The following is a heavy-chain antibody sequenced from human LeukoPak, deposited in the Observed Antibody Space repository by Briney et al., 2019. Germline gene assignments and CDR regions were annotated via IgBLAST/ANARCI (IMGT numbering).Heavy chain of an antibody. CDR1: GFTFSNAW. J-gene: IGHJ4*02. CDR3: ARGGYSGTYFFDY. CDR2: ITSKTDGGTT. Sequence: GGSLRLSCAASGFTFSNAWMSWVRQAPGKGLEWVGRITSKTDGGTTDYAAPVKGRFTISRDNSKSTLYLQMNSLTAEDTAVYYCARGGYSGTYFFDYWGQGTLVTVSS. D-gene: IGHD1-26*01. V-gene: IGHV3-15*01.